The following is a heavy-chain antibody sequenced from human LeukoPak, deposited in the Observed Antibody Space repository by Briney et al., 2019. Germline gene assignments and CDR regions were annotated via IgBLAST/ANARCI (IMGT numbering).Heavy chain of an antibody. D-gene: IGHD2-2*03. CDR1: GYTSTSYD. CDR2: MNPNSGNT. V-gene: IGHV1-8*01. J-gene: IGHJ3*02. CDR3: ARDPPRGYCSSTSCPRDAFDI. Sequence: ASVKVSCKASGYTSTSYDINWVRQATGQGLEWMGWMNPNSGNTGYAQKFQGRVTMTRNTSISTAYMELSSLRSEDTAVYYCARDPPRGYCSSTSCPRDAFDIWGQGTMVTVSS.